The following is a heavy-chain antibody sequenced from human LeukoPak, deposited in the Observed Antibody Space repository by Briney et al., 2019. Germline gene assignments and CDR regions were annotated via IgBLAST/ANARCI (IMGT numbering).Heavy chain of an antibody. CDR3: AKSGRLEWLLLEH. D-gene: IGHD3-3*01. Sequence: GGSLRLSCAASGFTCSSYSMSWVRQAPGKGLEWVSVISGSGGSTYYADSVKGRFTISRDNSKNTMYLEMNSLRAEATAVYYCAKSGRLEWLLLEHWGQGTLVTVSS. CDR1: GFTCSSYS. CDR2: ISGSGGST. V-gene: IGHV3-23*01. J-gene: IGHJ1*01.